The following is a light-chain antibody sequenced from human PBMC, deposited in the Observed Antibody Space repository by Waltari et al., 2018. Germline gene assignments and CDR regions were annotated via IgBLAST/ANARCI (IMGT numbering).Light chain of an antibody. V-gene: IGLV2-23*02. CDR1: TSDVGGYDL. CDR3: CSYLERTV. Sequence: QSALTQPASVSGSPGQSITISCAGTTSDVGGYDLVSWYQHHPDKAPKLLIYAVTKRPPGLCNRFSGSKSGTTASLAISWLQAGDGATYYCCSYLERTVFGGGTKLTVL. J-gene: IGLJ2*01. CDR2: AVT.